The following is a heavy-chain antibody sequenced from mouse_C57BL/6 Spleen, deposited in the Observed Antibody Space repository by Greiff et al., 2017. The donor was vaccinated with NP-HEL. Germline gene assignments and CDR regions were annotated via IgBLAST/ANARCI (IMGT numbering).Heavy chain of an antibody. CDR3: ARPSGSIAMDY. V-gene: IGHV1-50*01. CDR1: GYTFTSYW. Sequence: QVQLQQPGAELVKPGASVKLSCKASGYTFTSYWMQWVKQRPGQGLEWIGEIDPSDSYTNYNQKFKGKATLTVDTSSSTAYMQLSSLTSEDSAVYYCARPSGSIAMDYWGQGTSVTVSS. D-gene: IGHD1-1*01. CDR2: IDPSDSYT. J-gene: IGHJ4*01.